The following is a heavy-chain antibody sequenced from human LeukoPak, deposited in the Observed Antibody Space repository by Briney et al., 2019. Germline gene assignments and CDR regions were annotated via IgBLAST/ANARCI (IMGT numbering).Heavy chain of an antibody. V-gene: IGHV3-48*01. CDR1: VFTFSTYS. J-gene: IGHJ4*02. CDR2: IDTTSSTV. Sequence: RGSLRLSRAASVFTFSTYSMNSVRQAPGKRLEGLSYIDTTSSTVESADSLKGRFTISRDNAKNSLYLHMTSLRAEDTPVYYWTRRIWYYDSRDYAIGVYSDSWGQGTLVTVYS. D-gene: IGHD3-22*01. CDR3: TRRIWYYDSRDYAIGVYSDS.